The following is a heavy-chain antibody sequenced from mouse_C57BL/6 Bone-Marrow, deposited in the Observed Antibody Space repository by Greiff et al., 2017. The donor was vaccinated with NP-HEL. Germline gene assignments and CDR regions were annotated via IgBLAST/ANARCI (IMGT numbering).Heavy chain of an antibody. CDR1: GFTFSSYG. Sequence: EVKLMESGGDLVKPGGSLKLSCAASGFTFSSYGMSWVRQTPDKRLEWVATISSGGSYTYYPDGVKGRFTISRDNAKNTLYLQMSSLKSEDTAMYYCARPLMDYWGQGTSVTVSS. J-gene: IGHJ4*01. CDR2: ISSGGSYT. CDR3: ARPLMDY. V-gene: IGHV5-6*01.